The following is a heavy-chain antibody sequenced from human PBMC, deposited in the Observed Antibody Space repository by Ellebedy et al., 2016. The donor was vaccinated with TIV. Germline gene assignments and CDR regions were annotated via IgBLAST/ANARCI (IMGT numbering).Heavy chain of an antibody. D-gene: IGHD6-19*01. J-gene: IGHJ4*02. CDR1: GYTFTSYF. CDR3: ARARRSGWLHTPDY. V-gene: IGHV1-46*04. CDR2: INPSVGST. Sequence: AASVKVSCMASGYTFTSYFMHWVRQPPGQGLEWMGIINPSVGSTTYAQKLQSRVTMTRDTSTSTVYMELSSLRSEDTAVYYCARARRSGWLHTPDYWGQGTLVTVSS.